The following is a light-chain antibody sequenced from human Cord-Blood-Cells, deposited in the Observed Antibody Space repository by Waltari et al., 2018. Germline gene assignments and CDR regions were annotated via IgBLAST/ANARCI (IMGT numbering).Light chain of an antibody. V-gene: IGKV3-15*01. CDR1: QSVSSN. CDR3: QQYNNWLT. CDR2: GAS. Sequence: EIVMTQSPATLSVSPGERATLSCRASQSVSSNLAWYQQKPGQAPRHLIYGASTRATGIPARFSGSGSGTEFTLTISSLQSEDLAVYYCQQYNNWLTFGGGTKVEIK. J-gene: IGKJ4*01.